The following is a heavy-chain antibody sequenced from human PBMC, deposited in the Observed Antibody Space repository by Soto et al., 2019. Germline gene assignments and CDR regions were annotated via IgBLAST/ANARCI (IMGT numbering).Heavy chain of an antibody. J-gene: IGHJ6*02. CDR2: ISYDGSNK. CDR1: GFTFSSYG. Sequence: QVQLVESGGGMVQPGRSLRLSCAASGFTFSSYGMHWVRQAPGKGLEWVAVISYDGSNKYYADSVKGRFTISRDNSKNTLYLQMNSLRAEDTAVYYCAKTLAALTDYYYGMDVWGQGTTVTVSS. D-gene: IGHD6-13*01. CDR3: AKTLAALTDYYYGMDV. V-gene: IGHV3-30*18.